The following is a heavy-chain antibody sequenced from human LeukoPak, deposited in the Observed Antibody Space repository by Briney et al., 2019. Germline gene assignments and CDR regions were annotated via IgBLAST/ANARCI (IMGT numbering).Heavy chain of an antibody. Sequence: ASVKVSCKASGYTFTSYYMHWVRQAPGQGLEWMGIINPSGGSTSYAQKFQGRVTMTRDMSTSTVYMELSSLRSEDTAVYYCARAWGDYGGNPVPDYWGQGTLVTVSS. CDR2: INPSGGST. V-gene: IGHV1-46*01. J-gene: IGHJ4*02. CDR1: GYTFTSYY. CDR3: ARAWGDYGGNPVPDY. D-gene: IGHD4-23*01.